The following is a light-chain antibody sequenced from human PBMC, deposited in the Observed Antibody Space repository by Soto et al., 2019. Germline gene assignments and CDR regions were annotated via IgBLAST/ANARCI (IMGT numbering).Light chain of an antibody. J-gene: IGLJ1*01. Sequence: QSALTQPASVSGSPGQSITTSCTGTSSDVCGYKYVSWYQQYPDKAPKLMIFDVSNRPSGVSDRFYGSKSGNTASLTISGLQAEDEADYYCRSYTSSNTRVFGTGTKLTVL. CDR1: SSDVCGYKY. CDR2: DVS. CDR3: RSYTSSNTRV. V-gene: IGLV2-14*01.